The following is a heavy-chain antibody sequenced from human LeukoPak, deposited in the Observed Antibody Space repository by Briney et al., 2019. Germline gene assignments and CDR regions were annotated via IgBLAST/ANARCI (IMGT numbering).Heavy chain of an antibody. Sequence: GGSLRLSCAASGFTFSSFGMHWVRQAPGKGLEWVSAISGSGGSTYYADSVKGRFTISRDNSKNTLYLQMNSLRAEDTAVYYCAKNGLRFLEWLSSFDYWGQGTLVTVSS. D-gene: IGHD3-3*01. V-gene: IGHV3-23*01. CDR3: AKNGLRFLEWLSSFDY. J-gene: IGHJ4*02. CDR1: GFTFSSFG. CDR2: ISGSGGST.